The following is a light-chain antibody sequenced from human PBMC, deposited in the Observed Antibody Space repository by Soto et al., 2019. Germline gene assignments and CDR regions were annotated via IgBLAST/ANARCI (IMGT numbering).Light chain of an antibody. J-gene: IGLJ2*01. V-gene: IGLV2-14*01. CDR3: SSYTSRSTPVV. Sequence: QSALTQPASVSGSPGQSITISCTGTSSDVGGYNYVSWYQQHPGKAPKLMIYDVSNRPSGVSNRFSGSKSGNTASLTISGLQAEDEADYYCSSYTSRSTPVVFCGGTKLTVL. CDR1: SSDVGGYNY. CDR2: DVS.